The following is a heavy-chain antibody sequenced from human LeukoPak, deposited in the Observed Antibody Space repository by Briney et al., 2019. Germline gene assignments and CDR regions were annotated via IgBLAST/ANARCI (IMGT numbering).Heavy chain of an antibody. CDR3: ARHNPLWGY. D-gene: IGHD1-14*01. Sequence: GGSLRLSCAASGFTFSTYSMNWVRQAPGKGLEWVANIKQDGSEKYYVDSVKGRFTISRDNSKNSLYLQMNSLRAEDTALYYCARHNPLWGYWGQGTLVTVSS. J-gene: IGHJ4*02. CDR1: GFTFSTYS. V-gene: IGHV3-7*04. CDR2: IKQDGSEK.